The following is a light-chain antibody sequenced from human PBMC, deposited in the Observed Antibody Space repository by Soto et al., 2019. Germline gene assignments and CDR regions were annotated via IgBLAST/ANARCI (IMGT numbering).Light chain of an antibody. V-gene: IGLV2-8*01. CDR2: EVN. CDR1: ASDIGGYNF. CDR3: SAHAGTNPDV. J-gene: IGLJ1*01. Sequence: QSVLTQPPSASGSPGQSVAISCTGTASDIGGYNFVSWYQQHPGKAPKLMIYEVNNRPSGVPDRFSGSKSGNTASLTVSGLQAEDEADYYCSAHAGTNPDVFGTGTKLTVL.